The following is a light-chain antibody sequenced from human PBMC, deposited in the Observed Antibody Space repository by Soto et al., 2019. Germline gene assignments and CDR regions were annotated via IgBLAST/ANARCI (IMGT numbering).Light chain of an antibody. CDR3: QQYGTSPRT. V-gene: IGKV3-20*01. Sequence: EIVLTQSPGPLSLSPGERATLSCRSSQSVSSSYLAWYQQKPGQAPRLLIYDASSRATGIPGRFSGSGSGTDFTLTISRLEPEDFAVYYCQQYGTSPRTFGQGTKVDIK. J-gene: IGKJ1*01. CDR2: DAS. CDR1: QSVSSSY.